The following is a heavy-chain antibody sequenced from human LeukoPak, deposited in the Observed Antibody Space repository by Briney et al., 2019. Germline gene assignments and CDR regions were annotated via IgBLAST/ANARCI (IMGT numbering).Heavy chain of an antibody. J-gene: IGHJ4*02. CDR1: GVTFSIYA. CDR3: AKSRDGYRPYCFDF. D-gene: IGHD5-24*01. Sequence: GGSLRLSCAASGVTFSIYAMSWVRQAPGQGLEWVSSISASAGTTYYADSVKGRFTISRNNSKSTLYLQMKGLRAEDTAIYYCAKSRDGYRPYCFDFWGQGSLVTVSS. CDR2: ISASAGTT. V-gene: IGHV3-23*01.